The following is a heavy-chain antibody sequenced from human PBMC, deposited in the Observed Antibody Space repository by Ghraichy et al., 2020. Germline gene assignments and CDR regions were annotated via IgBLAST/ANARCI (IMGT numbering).Heavy chain of an antibody. CDR1: GGTFSSYA. CDR3: ARSPSQTGLAAAGSPYYYYYMDV. Sequence: SVKVSCKASGGTFSSYAISWVRQAPGQGLEWMGGIIPIFGTANYAQKFQGRVTITADESTSTAYMELSSLRSEDTAVYYCARSPSQTGLAAAGSPYYYYYMDVWGKGTTVTVSS. CDR2: IIPIFGTA. V-gene: IGHV1-69*13. J-gene: IGHJ6*03. D-gene: IGHD6-13*01.